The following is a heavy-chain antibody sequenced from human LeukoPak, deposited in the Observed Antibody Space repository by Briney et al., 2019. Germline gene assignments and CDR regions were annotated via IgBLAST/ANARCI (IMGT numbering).Heavy chain of an antibody. V-gene: IGHV3-30-3*01. CDR2: ISYDGSNK. CDR1: GVTFSSYA. D-gene: IGHD2-15*01. Sequence: GRSLRLSCAASGVTFSSYAMHWVCQAPGKGLEWVAVISYDGSNKYYADSVKGRFTISRDNSMNTLYLQMNSLRAEDTAVYYCARDQLGYCSGGSCYPFDYWGQGTLVTVSS. J-gene: IGHJ4*02. CDR3: ARDQLGYCSGGSCYPFDY.